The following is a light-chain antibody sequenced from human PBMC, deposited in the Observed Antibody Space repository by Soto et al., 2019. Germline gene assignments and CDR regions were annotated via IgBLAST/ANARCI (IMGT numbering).Light chain of an antibody. CDR1: QSVSSS. CDR3: XXXNNWWT. Sequence: EIVMTQSPATLSVSPGERVTLSCRASQSVSSSLAWYQQKPGQAPRLLIYGASTRAIGIPARFSGSGSETEFTLTISSLQSXXFXXXXXXXXNNWWTFGQGTKVEIK. V-gene: IGKV3-15*01. CDR2: GAS. J-gene: IGKJ1*01.